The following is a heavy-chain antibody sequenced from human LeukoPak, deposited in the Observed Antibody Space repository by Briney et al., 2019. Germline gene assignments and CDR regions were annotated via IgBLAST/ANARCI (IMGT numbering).Heavy chain of an antibody. J-gene: IGHJ5*02. CDR1: GFTFSSYA. CDR2: ISGSGGST. Sequence: GGPLRLSCVASGFTFSSYAMSWVRQAPGKGLEWVSAISGSGGSTYYADSVKGRFTISRDNSKNTLYLQMNSLGAEDTAVYYCAKDKYSPNINNWFDPWGQGTLVTVSS. V-gene: IGHV3-23*01. CDR3: AKDKYSPNINNWFDP. D-gene: IGHD5-18*01.